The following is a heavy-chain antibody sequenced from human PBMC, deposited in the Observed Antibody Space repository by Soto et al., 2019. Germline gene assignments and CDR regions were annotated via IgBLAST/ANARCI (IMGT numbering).Heavy chain of an antibody. CDR3: AHIDPEIVTVGGHGGFDY. CDR1: GFSLTSGVG. J-gene: IGHJ4*02. D-gene: IGHD5-12*01. CDR2: IYWDDDK. V-gene: IGHV2-5*02. Sequence: SGPTLVNPTQTLTLTCTFSGFSLTSGVGVGWIRQPPGKALEWLALIYWDDDKRYSPSLKNRLTITKDTSKNQVVLTMTNVGPVDTATYFCAHIDPEIVTVGGHGGFDYWGQGTLVTVSS.